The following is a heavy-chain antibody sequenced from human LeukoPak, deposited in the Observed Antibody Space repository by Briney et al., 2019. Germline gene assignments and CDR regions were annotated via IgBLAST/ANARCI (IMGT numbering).Heavy chain of an antibody. CDR3: AIAVAGTGFDY. J-gene: IGHJ4*02. Sequence: PRGSLRLSCAASGFTFSSYAMSWVRQAPGKGLEWVSAICGSGGSTYYADSVKGRFTISRDNSKNTLYLQMNSLRAEDTAVYYCAIAVAGTGFDYWGQGTLVTVSS. CDR1: GFTFSSYA. V-gene: IGHV3-23*01. D-gene: IGHD6-19*01. CDR2: ICGSGGST.